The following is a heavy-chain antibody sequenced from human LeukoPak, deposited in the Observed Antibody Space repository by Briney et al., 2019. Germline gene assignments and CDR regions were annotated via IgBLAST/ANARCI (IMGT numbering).Heavy chain of an antibody. V-gene: IGHV3-21*01. Sequence: GGSLRLSCAASGFTFSSYSMNWVRQAPGKGLEWVSSISSSSSYIYYADSVKGRFTISRDNAKNSLYLQMNSLRAEDTAVYYCARGYYYDSSRQKRYLDYWGQGTLVTVSS. J-gene: IGHJ4*02. CDR2: ISSSSSYI. CDR1: GFTFSSYS. CDR3: ARGYYYDSSRQKRYLDY. D-gene: IGHD3-22*01.